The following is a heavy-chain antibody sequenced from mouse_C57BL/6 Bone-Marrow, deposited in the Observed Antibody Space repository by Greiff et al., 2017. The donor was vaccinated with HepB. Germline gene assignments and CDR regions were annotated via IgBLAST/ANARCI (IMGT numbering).Heavy chain of an antibody. J-gene: IGHJ1*03. CDR3: AKLGRRRYFDV. Sequence: QVQLQQPGAELVKPGASVKLSCKASGYTFTSYWMHWVKQRPGQGLEWIGMIHPNSGSTNYNEKFKSKATLTVDKSSSTAYMQLSSLTSEDSAVYYCAKLGRRRYFDVWGTGTTVTVSS. CDR1: GYTFTSYW. CDR2: IHPNSGST. V-gene: IGHV1-64*01. D-gene: IGHD4-1*01.